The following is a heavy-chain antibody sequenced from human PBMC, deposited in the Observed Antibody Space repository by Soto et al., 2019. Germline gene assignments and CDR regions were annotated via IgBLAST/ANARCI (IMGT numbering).Heavy chain of an antibody. CDR2: IIPIFGTA. V-gene: IGHV1-69*13. Sequence: SVKVSCKASGGTFSSYAISWVRQAPGQGLEWMGGIIPIFGTANYAQKFQGRVTITADESTSTAYMELSSLRSEDTAVYYCARVRGVSSSWTTRPYYYYGMDVWGQGTTVTVSS. D-gene: IGHD6-13*01. CDR1: GGTFSSYA. CDR3: ARVRGVSSSWTTRPYYYYGMDV. J-gene: IGHJ6*02.